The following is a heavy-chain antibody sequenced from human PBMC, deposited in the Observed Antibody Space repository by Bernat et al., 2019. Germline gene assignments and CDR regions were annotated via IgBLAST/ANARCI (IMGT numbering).Heavy chain of an antibody. CDR1: GFTFSSYW. Sequence: EVQLVESGGGLVQPGGSLRLSCAASGFTFSSYWMHWVRQAPGKGLVWVSRINSDGSSTSYADSVKGQFTISRDNAKNTLYLKMNSLRAEDTALYCGARERYYYDSSLDYWGQGTLVTVSS. V-gene: IGHV3-74*01. CDR3: ARERYYYDSSLDY. J-gene: IGHJ4*02. CDR2: INSDGSST. D-gene: IGHD3-22*01.